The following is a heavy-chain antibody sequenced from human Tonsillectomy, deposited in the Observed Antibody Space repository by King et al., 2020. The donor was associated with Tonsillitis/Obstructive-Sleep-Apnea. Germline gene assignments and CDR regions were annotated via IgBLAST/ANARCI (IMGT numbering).Heavy chain of an antibody. D-gene: IGHD6-6*01. J-gene: IGHJ6*03. Sequence: QLVQSGAEVKKPGSSIKVYCKASGGSLSSHAGSWVRQAPGQGLEWMGGIIPKFGSTNYAQKFQGRVTITADESMSTVYMELSSLRSEDTAVYYCAREAAALIFYYMDVWGKGTSLTVSS. CDR1: GGSLSSHA. V-gene: IGHV1-69*13. CDR3: AREAAALIFYYMDV. CDR2: IIPKFGST.